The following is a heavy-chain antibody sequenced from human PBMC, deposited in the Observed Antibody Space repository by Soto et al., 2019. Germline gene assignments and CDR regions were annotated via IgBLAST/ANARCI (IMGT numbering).Heavy chain of an antibody. Sequence: QLQLQESAPGLVKPSETLSLTCTVSGGSVSSSGNYWGWIRQPPGKGLEWIGSVQNSGNTYYNPSLKSRVTISVDTSKNQFSLNLSSVTAADTSVYYCARGLSSPSAAGVWGQGTLVTVSS. CDR3: ARGLSSPSAAGV. CDR2: VQNSGNT. V-gene: IGHV4-39*01. D-gene: IGHD6-6*01. J-gene: IGHJ4*02. CDR1: GGSVSSSGNY.